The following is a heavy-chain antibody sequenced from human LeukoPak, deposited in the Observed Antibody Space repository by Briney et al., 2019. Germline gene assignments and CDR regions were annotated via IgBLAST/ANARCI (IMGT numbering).Heavy chain of an antibody. Sequence: SETLSLTCTVSGGSISSYYWSWIRQPAGKGLEWIGRIYTSGSTNYNPSLKSRVTMSVDTSKNQFSLKLSSVTAADTAVYYCARGYSSGWYHYYYYYYMDVWGKGTTVTISS. CDR2: IYTSGST. V-gene: IGHV4-4*07. J-gene: IGHJ6*03. CDR3: ARGYSSGWYHYYYYYYMDV. CDR1: GGSISSYY. D-gene: IGHD6-19*01.